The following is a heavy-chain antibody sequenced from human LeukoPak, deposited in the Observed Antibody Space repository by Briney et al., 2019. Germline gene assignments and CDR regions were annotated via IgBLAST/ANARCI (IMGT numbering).Heavy chain of an antibody. J-gene: IGHJ3*02. D-gene: IGHD4-17*01. Sequence: ASVKVSCKASRYTLTSYYMHWVRQAPGQGLEWMGIINPSGGSTTYAQKFQGRVTMTTDTSTSTAYMELRSLRSDDTAVYYCARGGDYDAFDIWGQGTLVTVSS. CDR2: INPSGGST. CDR3: ARGGDYDAFDI. CDR1: RYTLTSYY. V-gene: IGHV1-46*01.